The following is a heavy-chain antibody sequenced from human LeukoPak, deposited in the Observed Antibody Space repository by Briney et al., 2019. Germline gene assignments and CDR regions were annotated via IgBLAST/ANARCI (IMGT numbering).Heavy chain of an antibody. J-gene: IGHJ4*02. V-gene: IGHV4-39*01. D-gene: IGHD3-22*01. CDR1: GGSISSSNYY. Sequence: SETLSLTCTVSGGSISSSNYYWGWIRQPPGKGLEWIGTIYYSGSTYYNPSLKSRVTISVDTSKNQLSLKLSSVTAADTAVYYCARHVGYFDSRGCSGRYYFDYWGQGTLVTVSS. CDR3: ARHVGYFDSRGCSGRYYFDY. CDR2: IYYSGST.